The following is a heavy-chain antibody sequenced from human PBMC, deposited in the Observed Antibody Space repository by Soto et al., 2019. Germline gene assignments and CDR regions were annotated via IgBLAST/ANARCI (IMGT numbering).Heavy chain of an antibody. CDR2: IYHSGST. CDR1: GGSISSSNW. Sequence: SETLSLTCAVSGGSISSSNWWSWVRQPPGKGLEWIGEIYHSGSTNYNPSLKSRVTISVDKSKNQFSLKLSSVTAADTAVYYCARVGLQWLATTSYYYYGMDVWGQGTTVTVSS. D-gene: IGHD6-19*01. CDR3: ARVGLQWLATTSYYYYGMDV. V-gene: IGHV4-4*02. J-gene: IGHJ6*02.